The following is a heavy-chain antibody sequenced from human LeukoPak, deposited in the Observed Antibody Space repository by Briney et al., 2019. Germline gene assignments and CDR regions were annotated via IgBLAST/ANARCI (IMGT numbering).Heavy chain of an antibody. D-gene: IGHD3-3*01. CDR3: ARVGDYYDFWSGYYGEGDY. CDR2: ISSASGSI. J-gene: IGHJ4*02. CDR1: GFTFSSYS. V-gene: IGHV3-48*04. Sequence: GGSLRLSCAASGFTFSSYSMNWVRQAPGKGLEWVSYISSASGSIYYADSVKGRFTISRDNAKNSLFLQMNSLRAEDTAVYYCARVGDYYDFWSGYYGEGDYWGQGTLVTVSS.